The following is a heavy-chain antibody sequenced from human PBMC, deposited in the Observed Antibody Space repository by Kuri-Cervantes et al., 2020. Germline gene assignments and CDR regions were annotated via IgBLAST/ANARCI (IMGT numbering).Heavy chain of an antibody. Sequence: GGSLRLSCAASGFTFSSYWMHWVRQAPGKGLEWVSSIFVEGTRNYAESVKGRFTISRGNSKNTVYLQMDNLRPEDTAIFYCTRGLAPDEGYFDVWGPGTLVTVSS. CDR3: TRGLAPDEGYFDV. V-gene: IGHV3-66*02. CDR1: GFTFSSYW. D-gene: IGHD5-24*01. CDR2: IFVEGTR. J-gene: IGHJ2*01.